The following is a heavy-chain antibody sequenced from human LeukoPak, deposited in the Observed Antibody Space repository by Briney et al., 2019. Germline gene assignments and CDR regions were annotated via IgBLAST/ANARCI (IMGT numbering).Heavy chain of an antibody. CDR1: GFTFSDYY. CDR2: ISSSGSTT. Sequence: GGSLRLSCAASGFTFSDYYMSWIRQAPGKGLEWVSYISSSGSTTYYADSVKGRFTISRDNAKNSLYLQMNSLRAEDTAVYYCARDWRQQLPHDAFDSWGQGTMVTVSS. D-gene: IGHD6-13*01. J-gene: IGHJ3*02. V-gene: IGHV3-11*01. CDR3: ARDWRQQLPHDAFDS.